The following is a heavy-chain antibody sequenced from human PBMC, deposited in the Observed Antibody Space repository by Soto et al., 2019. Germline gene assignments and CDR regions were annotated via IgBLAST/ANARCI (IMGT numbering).Heavy chain of an antibody. CDR2: ISGSGGST. V-gene: IGHV3-23*01. Sequence: GGSLRLSCAASALTFSTFAMTWVRQAPGKGLEWVSGISGSGGSTYYADSVKGRFTISRDNSKSTLYLQMNSLRAEDTAVYYCAKWSVPGFFYFDYWGQGTLVTVSS. J-gene: IGHJ4*02. CDR3: AKWSVPGFFYFDY. CDR1: ALTFSTFA. D-gene: IGHD6-19*01.